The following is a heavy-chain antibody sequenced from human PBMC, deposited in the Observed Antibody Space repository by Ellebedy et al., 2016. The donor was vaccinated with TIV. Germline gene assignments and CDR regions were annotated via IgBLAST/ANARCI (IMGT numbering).Heavy chain of an antibody. CDR3: ARDRDSSSWYFGGYYYYGMDV. CDR1: GGTFNFSP. V-gene: IGHV1-69*04. J-gene: IGHJ6*02. D-gene: IGHD6-13*01. CDR2: IIPALNIT. Sequence: AASVKVSCKASGGTFNFSPISWVRQAPGQGLEWMGRIIPALNITNYAQKFQGRVTITADKSTSTAYMELSSLRSEDTAVYYCARDRDSSSWYFGGYYYYGMDVWGQGTTVTVSS.